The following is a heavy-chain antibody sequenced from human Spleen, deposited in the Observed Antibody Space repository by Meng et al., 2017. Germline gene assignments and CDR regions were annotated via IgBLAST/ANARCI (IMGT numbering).Heavy chain of an antibody. J-gene: IGHJ4*02. CDR2: ITNTPNRYPT. CDR3: ARDTSTSLDY. V-gene: IGHV3-72*01. D-gene: IGHD2/OR15-2a*01. CDR1: GFTFSPAY. Sequence: VQLVESGGGVVQPGGSLRLSCATSGFTFSPAYMDWVRQAPGKGLEWVGRITNTPNRYPTNYAASVKGRFTISRDDSKNSLYLEMNSLKIEDTAVYYCARDTSTSLDYWGQGALVTVSS.